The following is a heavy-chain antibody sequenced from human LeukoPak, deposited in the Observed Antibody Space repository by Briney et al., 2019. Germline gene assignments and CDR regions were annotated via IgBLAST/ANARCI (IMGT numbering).Heavy chain of an antibody. CDR3: ARVKDSGWYHVFDY. D-gene: IGHD6-19*01. Sequence: GASVKVSCKASGYTFTGYYMHWVRQAPGQGLEWMGWINPNSGGTNYAQKFQGRVTMTRDTSISTAYMELSRLRSDDTAVYYCARVKDSGWYHVFDYWGQGTLVTVSS. J-gene: IGHJ4*02. CDR1: GYTFTGYY. V-gene: IGHV1-2*02. CDR2: INPNSGGT.